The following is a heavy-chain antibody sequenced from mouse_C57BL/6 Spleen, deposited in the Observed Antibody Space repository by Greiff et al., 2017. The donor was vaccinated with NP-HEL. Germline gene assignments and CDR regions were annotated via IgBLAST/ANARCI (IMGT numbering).Heavy chain of an antibody. V-gene: IGHV2-2*01. D-gene: IGHD1-1*01. CDR3: ARNLGYYGRAFPSYFDV. CDR2: IWSGGST. CDR1: GFSLTSYG. J-gene: IGHJ1*03. Sequence: QVQLKQSGPGLVQPSQSLSITCTVSGFSLTSYGVHWVRQSPGKGLEWLGVIWSGGSTDYNAAFISRLSISKDNSKSQVFFKMNSLQADDTAIYYCARNLGYYGRAFPSYFDVWGTGTTVTVSS.